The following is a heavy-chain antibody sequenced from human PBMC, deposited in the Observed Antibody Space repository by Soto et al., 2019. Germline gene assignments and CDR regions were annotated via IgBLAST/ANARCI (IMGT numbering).Heavy chain of an antibody. Sequence: GGSLRLSCAASGFTFSSYPMSWVRQAPGKGLEWVSGISGSGGRTYYADSVKGRFTISRDNAKNTLYLQLTSLRAEDTAVYYCAKRLRSSGWYAAFDYWGRGTLVTVSS. J-gene: IGHJ4*02. D-gene: IGHD6-19*01. CDR3: AKRLRSSGWYAAFDY. V-gene: IGHV3-23*01. CDR2: ISGSGGRT. CDR1: GFTFSSYP.